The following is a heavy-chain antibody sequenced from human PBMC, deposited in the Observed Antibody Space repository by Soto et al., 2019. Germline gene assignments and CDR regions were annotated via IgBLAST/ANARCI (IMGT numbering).Heavy chain of an antibody. CDR1: GGTFSSYT. CDR3: ARDHCSGGSCYPSTYFDY. Sequence: SVKVSCKASGGTFSSYTISWVRQAPGQGLEWMGRIIPILGIANYAQKFQGRVTITADKSTSTAYMELSSLRSEDTAVYYCARDHCSGGSCYPSTYFDYWGQGTLVTVSS. CDR2: IIPILGIA. D-gene: IGHD2-15*01. V-gene: IGHV1-69*04. J-gene: IGHJ4*02.